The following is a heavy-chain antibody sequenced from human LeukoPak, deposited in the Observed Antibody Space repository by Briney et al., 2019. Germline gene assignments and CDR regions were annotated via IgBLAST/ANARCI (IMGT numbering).Heavy chain of an antibody. CDR1: GFTFSSYA. CDR2: ISGGGGST. CDR3: AKAQDQDTALVTSGFDY. Sequence: GGSLRLSCAASGFTFSSYAMSWVRQAPGKGLEWVSSISGGGGSTYYAESVKGRFTISGDNSKNTLYLQMNSLRAEDTAVYYCAKAQDQDTALVTSGFDYWGQGTLVTVSS. V-gene: IGHV3-23*01. D-gene: IGHD5-18*01. J-gene: IGHJ4*02.